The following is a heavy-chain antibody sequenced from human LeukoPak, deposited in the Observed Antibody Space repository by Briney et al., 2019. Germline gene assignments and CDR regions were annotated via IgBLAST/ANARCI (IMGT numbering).Heavy chain of an antibody. J-gene: IGHJ4*02. CDR2: INTDGSST. V-gene: IGHV3-74*01. CDR3: ARSRESFITGTTPFDY. CDR1: GFTFSSYW. Sequence: GGSLRLSCAASGFTFSSYWMHWVRQAPGKGLVWVSRINTDGSSTTYADSVKGRFTISKDNAKNTLYLQMNSLRAEDTAVYYCARSRESFITGTTPFDYWGQGTLVTVSP. D-gene: IGHD1-20*01.